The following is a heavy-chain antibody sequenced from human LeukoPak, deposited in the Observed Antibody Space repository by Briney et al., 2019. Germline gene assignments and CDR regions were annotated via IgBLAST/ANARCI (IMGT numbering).Heavy chain of an antibody. J-gene: IGHJ4*02. Sequence: GGSLRLSCAASGISFSNYWMSWDRQAPGKGLEWVANIKEDGSEKNYVDSVKGRFTISRDNAKNSLYLQMNSLRAEDTAVYYCARKDSSPRTFDYWGQGTLVTVSS. CDR1: GISFSNYW. D-gene: IGHD3-22*01. CDR3: ARKDSSPRTFDY. V-gene: IGHV3-7*01. CDR2: IKEDGSEK.